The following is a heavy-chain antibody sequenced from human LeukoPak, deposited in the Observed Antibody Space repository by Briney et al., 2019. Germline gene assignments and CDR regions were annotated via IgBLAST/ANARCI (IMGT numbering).Heavy chain of an antibody. CDR2: IYYSGST. J-gene: IGHJ4*02. Sequence: SETLSLTCSVSGGSISGNYWSWIRQPPGKGLEWIGYIYYSGSTNYNPSLKSRVTISVDTSKNQFSLKLSSVTAADTAVYYCARVRSSGWGKGFDYWGQGTLVTVSS. V-gene: IGHV4-59*01. CDR3: ARVRSSGWGKGFDY. D-gene: IGHD6-19*01. CDR1: GGSISGNY.